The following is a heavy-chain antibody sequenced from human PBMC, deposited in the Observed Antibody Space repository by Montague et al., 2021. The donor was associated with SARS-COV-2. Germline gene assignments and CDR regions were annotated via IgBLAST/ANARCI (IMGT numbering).Heavy chain of an antibody. CDR2: IYYSGST. CDR3: ARVRKDDYGDNYFDY. V-gene: IGHV4-39*07. CDR1: GGSISSSSYY. J-gene: IGHJ4*02. Sequence: SETLSLTCTVSGGSISSSSYYWGWIRQPPGKGLEWIGSIYYSGSTYYNPSLKSRVTISVDTSKNQFSLKLSSVTAADTAVYYCARVRKDDYGDNYFDYWGQGTLVTVSS. D-gene: IGHD4-17*01.